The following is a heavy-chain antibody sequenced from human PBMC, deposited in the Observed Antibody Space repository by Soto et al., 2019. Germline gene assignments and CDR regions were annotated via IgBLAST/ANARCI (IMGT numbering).Heavy chain of an antibody. CDR3: ARYMAARLPDFFDY. D-gene: IGHD6-6*01. Sequence: SETLSLTCTVSGGSISSYYWSWVRQPPGKGLEWIGYIYYSGSTNYNPSLKSRVTISVDTSKNQFSLKLSSVTAADTAVYYCARYMAARLPDFFDYWGQGTLVTVS. V-gene: IGHV4-59*01. J-gene: IGHJ4*02. CDR2: IYYSGST. CDR1: GGSISSYY.